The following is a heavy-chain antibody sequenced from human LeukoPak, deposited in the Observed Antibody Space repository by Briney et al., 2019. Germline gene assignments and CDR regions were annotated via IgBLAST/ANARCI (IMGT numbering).Heavy chain of an antibody. CDR1: GFTVSSSY. V-gene: IGHV3-53*01. D-gene: IGHD5-12*01. CDR3: ARLRGGYEASHSSFDY. J-gene: IGHJ4*02. Sequence: GGSLRLSCAASGFTVSSSYMSWVRQAPGKGLEWVSVIYSGGSTFYADSVKGRFTLSRDNSKNTLFLQMNSLRAEDTAVYYCARLRGGYEASHSSFDYWGQGTLVTVSS. CDR2: IYSGGST.